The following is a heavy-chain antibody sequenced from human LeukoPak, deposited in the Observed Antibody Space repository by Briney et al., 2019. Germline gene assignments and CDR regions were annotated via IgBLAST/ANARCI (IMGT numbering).Heavy chain of an antibody. CDR3: ARGGSLVVPAALQPFDY. D-gene: IGHD2-2*01. Sequence: PSETLSLTCTVSGGSISSGGYYWSWIRQPPGKGLDWIGYIYHSGSTYYNPSLKSRVTISVDRSKNQFSLKLSSVTAADTAVYYCARGGSLVVPAALQPFDYWGQGTLVTVSS. CDR1: GGSISSGGYY. CDR2: IYHSGST. J-gene: IGHJ4*02. V-gene: IGHV4-30-2*01.